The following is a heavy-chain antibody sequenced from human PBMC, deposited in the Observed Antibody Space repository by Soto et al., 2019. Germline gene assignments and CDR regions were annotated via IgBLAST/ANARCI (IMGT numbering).Heavy chain of an antibody. D-gene: IGHD2-21*02. Sequence: EVQLLESGGGLVQPGGSLRLSRAASGFTFSSYAMSWVRQAPGKGLEWVSAISGSGGSTYYADSVKGRFTVSRDNSKNPLYLQMNSLRAEDTAVYYCAKDRVRWPYCGGGCYPEAIHYWGQGTLVTVSS. CDR3: AKDRVRWPYCGGGCYPEAIHY. CDR2: ISGSGGST. J-gene: IGHJ4*02. CDR1: GFTFSSYA. V-gene: IGHV3-23*01.